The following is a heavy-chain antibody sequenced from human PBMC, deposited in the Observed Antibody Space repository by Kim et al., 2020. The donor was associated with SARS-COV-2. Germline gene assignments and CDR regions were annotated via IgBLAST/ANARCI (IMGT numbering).Heavy chain of an antibody. CDR1: GFTFSSYG. Sequence: GGSLRLSCAASGFTFSSYGMHWVRQAPGKGLEWVAVISYDGSNKYYADSVKGRFTISRDNSKNTLYLQMNSLRAEDTAVYYCAKDTGDSSGCPSVWGQGTTVTVSS. D-gene: IGHD3-22*01. CDR3: AKDTGDSSGCPSV. V-gene: IGHV3-30*18. CDR2: ISYDGSNK. J-gene: IGHJ6*02.